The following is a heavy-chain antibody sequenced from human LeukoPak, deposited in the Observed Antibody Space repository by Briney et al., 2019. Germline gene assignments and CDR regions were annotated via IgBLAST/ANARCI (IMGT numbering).Heavy chain of an antibody. V-gene: IGHV3-30-3*01. CDR1: GFTFSEYA. CDR2: ISYDGRQK. D-gene: IGHD3-3*01. J-gene: IGHJ4*02. CDR3: ARVFLERLTPGYFDN. Sequence: PGRSLRLSCAASGFTFSEYAMHWVRQAPGKGLEWVAVISYDGRQKYYGDSVKGRFTISRDNPKNTLYLQMNSLRDDDTAVYYCARVFLERLTPGYFDNWGQGTLVTVSP.